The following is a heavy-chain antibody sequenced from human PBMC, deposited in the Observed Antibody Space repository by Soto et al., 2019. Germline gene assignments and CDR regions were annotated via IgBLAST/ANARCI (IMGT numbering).Heavy chain of an antibody. D-gene: IGHD6-6*01. Sequence: NPSETLSLTCTVSGASISSGGYYWSWIRQHPGKGLEWIGYIYYSGSTYYNPSLKSRVTISVDTSKNQISLRLVSVTAADTAVYYCARERPDGARLDPWGQGTLVTVSS. CDR3: ARERPDGARLDP. J-gene: IGHJ5*02. CDR1: GASISSGGYY. CDR2: IYYSGST. V-gene: IGHV4-31*03.